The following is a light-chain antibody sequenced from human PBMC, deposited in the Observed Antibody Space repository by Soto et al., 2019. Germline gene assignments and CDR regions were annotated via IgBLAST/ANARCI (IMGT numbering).Light chain of an antibody. Sequence: LTQPASVSGSPGQSITISCTGTSSDVGGYNYVSWYQQHPGKAPKLMIYDVSNRPSGVSNRFSGSKSGNTASLTISGLQAEDEADYYCRSYTSSSTLVFGTGNKVTVL. V-gene: IGLV2-14*01. CDR1: SSDVGGYNY. CDR3: RSYTSSSTLV. CDR2: DVS. J-gene: IGLJ1*01.